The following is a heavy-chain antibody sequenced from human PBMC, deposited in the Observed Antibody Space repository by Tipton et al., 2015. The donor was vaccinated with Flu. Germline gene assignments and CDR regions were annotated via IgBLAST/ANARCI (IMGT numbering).Heavy chain of an antibody. D-gene: IGHD6-19*01. CDR3: AREGPGGGCGY. CDR1: GGSISSYY. Sequence: LRLSCTVSGGSISSYYWSWIRQPPGKGLEWIGSIYYSGSTYYNPSLKSRVTISVDTSKNQFSLKLSSVTAADTAVYYCAREGPGGGCGYWGQGTLVTVSS. J-gene: IGHJ4*02. CDR2: IYYSGST. V-gene: IGHV4-59*12.